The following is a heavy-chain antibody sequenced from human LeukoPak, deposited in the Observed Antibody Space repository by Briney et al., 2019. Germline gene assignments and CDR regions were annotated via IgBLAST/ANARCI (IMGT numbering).Heavy chain of an antibody. Sequence: SQTLSLTCTVSGGSISSYYWSWIRQPPGKGLEWIGYIYYSGSTNYNPSLKSRVTISVDTSKNQFSLKLSSVTAADTAVYYCARRSYLPAVSTFDYWGQGTLVTVSS. D-gene: IGHD6-13*01. J-gene: IGHJ4*02. V-gene: IGHV4-59*12. CDR3: ARRSYLPAVSTFDY. CDR2: IYYSGST. CDR1: GGSISSYY.